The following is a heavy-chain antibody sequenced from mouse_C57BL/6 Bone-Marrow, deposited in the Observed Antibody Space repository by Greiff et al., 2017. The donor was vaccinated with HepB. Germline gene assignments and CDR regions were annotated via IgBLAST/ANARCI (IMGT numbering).Heavy chain of an antibody. CDR3: ARDRFDYYFDY. CDR2: INTGGTYT. Sequence: DVMLVESGGDLVKPGGSLKLSCAASGFTFSTSGMSWVRQTPDKRLEWVATINTGGTYTYYADSVRGRFTISRDTAKTTLFLLMSSLKSEDSAIYYCARDRFDYYFDYWGQGTTLTVSS. CDR1: GFTFSTSG. J-gene: IGHJ2*01. V-gene: IGHV5-6*02.